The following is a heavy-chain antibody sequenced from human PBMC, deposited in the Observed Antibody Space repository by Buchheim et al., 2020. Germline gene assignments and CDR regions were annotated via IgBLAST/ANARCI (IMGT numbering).Heavy chain of an antibody. CDR3: PRGGATTVYGMDV. Sequence: QVQLVESGGGVVQPGRSLRLSCAASGFTFSSYGMHWVRQAPGKGLEWVAVISYDGSNKYYADSVKGRFTISSDNSKNTLYLQMNSLRAEDTAVYYCPRGGATTVYGMDVWGQGTT. V-gene: IGHV3-30*03. D-gene: IGHD1-26*01. CDR2: ISYDGSNK. CDR1: GFTFSSYG. J-gene: IGHJ6*02.